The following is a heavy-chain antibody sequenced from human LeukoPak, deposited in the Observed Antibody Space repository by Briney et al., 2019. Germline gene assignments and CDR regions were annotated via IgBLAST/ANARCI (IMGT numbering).Heavy chain of an antibody. CDR3: ARDEGIAAAGYFDY. CDR2: ISAYNGNT. D-gene: IGHD6-13*01. CDR1: GYTFTSYG. J-gene: IGHJ4*02. V-gene: IGHV1-18*01. Sequence: ASVKVSCKASGYTFTSYGISWVRQAPGQGLEWMGWISAYNGNTNYAQKLQGRVTMTTDTSTSTAYMELSSLRSEDTAVYYCARDEGIAAAGYFDYWGQGTLVTVSS.